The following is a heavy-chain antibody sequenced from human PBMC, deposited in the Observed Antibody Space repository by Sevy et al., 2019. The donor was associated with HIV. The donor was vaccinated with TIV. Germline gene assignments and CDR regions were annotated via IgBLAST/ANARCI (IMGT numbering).Heavy chain of an antibody. CDR3: ARQSSFVTAPDN. CDR1: GGSINSGRYY. D-gene: IGHD2-21*02. J-gene: IGHJ4*02. V-gene: IGHV4-39*01. CDR2: IYYSGST. Sequence: ETLSLTCTVSGGSINSGRYYWDWIRQPPGKGLEWIGTIYYSGSTHYNPSLKSRVAISVDESRNQFSLKVSSLTAADTAVYFCARQSSFVTAPDNWGQGTLVTVSS.